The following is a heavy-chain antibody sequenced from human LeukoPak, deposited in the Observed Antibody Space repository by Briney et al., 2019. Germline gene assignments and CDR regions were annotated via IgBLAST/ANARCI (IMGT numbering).Heavy chain of an antibody. CDR1: GGSFSGYY. D-gene: IGHD1-26*01. CDR2: INHSGST. Sequence: SETLPLTCAVYGGSFSGYYWSWIRQPPGKGLEWIGEINHSGSTNYNPSLKSRVTISVDTSKNQFSLKLSSVTAADTAVYYCARGRVSAYSGSYGYWGQGTLVTVSS. CDR3: ARGRVSAYSGSYGY. J-gene: IGHJ4*02. V-gene: IGHV4-34*01.